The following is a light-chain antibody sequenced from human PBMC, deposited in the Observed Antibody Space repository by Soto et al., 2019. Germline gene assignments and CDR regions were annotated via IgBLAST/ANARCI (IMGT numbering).Light chain of an antibody. J-gene: IGKJ3*01. CDR1: QSVRSW. V-gene: IGKV1-5*01. Sequence: DIQMTQSPSTLSASVGDRVTITCRASQSVRSWLAWYQQKPGRAPKFLIYDASSLESGVPSRFSGSGSGTEFTLTISSLQPDDFATYYCQQYKTYFTFGPGTKVDIK. CDR2: DAS. CDR3: QQYKTYFT.